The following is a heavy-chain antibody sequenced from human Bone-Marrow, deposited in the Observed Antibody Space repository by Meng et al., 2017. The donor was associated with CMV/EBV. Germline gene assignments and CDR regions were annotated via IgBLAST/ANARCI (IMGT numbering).Heavy chain of an antibody. J-gene: IGHJ6*02. D-gene: IGHD6-19*01. CDR1: GYTFTSYG. Sequence: ASVKVSCKASGYTFTSYGISWVRQAPGQGLEWMGWISAYNGNTNYAQKLQGRVTITRNTSISTAYMELSSLRSEDTAVYYCARGLVDQWRTKIDYYYYGMDVWGQGTTVTVSS. CDR2: ISAYNGNT. V-gene: IGHV1-18*01. CDR3: ARGLVDQWRTKIDYYYYGMDV.